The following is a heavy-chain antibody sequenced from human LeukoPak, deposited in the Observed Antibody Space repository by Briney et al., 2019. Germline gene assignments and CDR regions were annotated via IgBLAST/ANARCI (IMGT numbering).Heavy chain of an antibody. J-gene: IGHJ4*02. D-gene: IGHD2-8*01. Sequence: GGSLRLSCAASGFTFSSYAMSWVRQAPGKGLEWVSLLSGSGDTTYYADSVKGRFTISRDNSKNTLYLQMNSLRAEDAALYYCAKGLTYAGINFDYWGQGTLVTVSS. CDR2: LSGSGDTT. V-gene: IGHV3-23*01. CDR3: AKGLTYAGINFDY. CDR1: GFTFSSYA.